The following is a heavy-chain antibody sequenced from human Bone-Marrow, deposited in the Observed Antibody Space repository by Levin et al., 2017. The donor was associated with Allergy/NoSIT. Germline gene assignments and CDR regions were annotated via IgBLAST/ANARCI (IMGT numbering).Heavy chain of an antibody. Sequence: GASVKVSCKASGYSFTDFGISWVRQAPGHGLEWMGWISADDGNTNYAQKFQGRVTMTTDTSTRTAYMDLRSLRSDDTAIYYCTREKVGAAIRDFDYWGQGTLVTVSS. D-gene: IGHD1-26*01. J-gene: IGHJ4*02. CDR3: TREKVGAAIRDFDY. CDR1: GYSFTDFG. V-gene: IGHV1-18*01. CDR2: ISADDGNT.